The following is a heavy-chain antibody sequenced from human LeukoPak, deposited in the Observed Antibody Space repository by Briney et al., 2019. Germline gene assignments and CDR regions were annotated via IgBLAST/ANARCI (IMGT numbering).Heavy chain of an antibody. CDR2: MSVGSGLI. D-gene: IGHD1-26*01. V-gene: IGHV3-21*01. Sequence: GGSLRLSCAASGFTFSSYSMNWIRQAPGKGLGWVSSMSVGSGLIYYAESVKGRFTVSRDNAKKSLYLQMNSLRAEDTAVYYCAREFEGTASGAGYWGQGTLVTVSS. J-gene: IGHJ4*02. CDR1: GFTFSSYS. CDR3: AREFEGTASGAGY.